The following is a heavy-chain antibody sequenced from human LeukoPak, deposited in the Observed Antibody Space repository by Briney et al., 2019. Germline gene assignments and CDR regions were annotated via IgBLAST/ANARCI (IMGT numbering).Heavy chain of an antibody. Sequence: SETLSLTCTVSGGSISSYYWSWIRQPAGKGLEWIGRIYTSGSTNYNPSLKSRVTMSVDTSKNQFSLKLSSVTAADTAVYYCARELVYYYDSSGYYLDAFDIWGQGTMVTVSS. D-gene: IGHD3-22*01. J-gene: IGHJ3*02. CDR1: GGSISSYY. CDR2: IYTSGST. V-gene: IGHV4-4*07. CDR3: ARELVYYYDSSGYYLDAFDI.